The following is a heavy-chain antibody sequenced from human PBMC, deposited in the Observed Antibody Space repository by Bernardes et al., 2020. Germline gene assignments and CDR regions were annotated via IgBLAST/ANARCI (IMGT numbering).Heavy chain of an antibody. CDR3: ARHDLGWVTTFIDY. J-gene: IGHJ4*02. CDR2: NHSSGTT. V-gene: IGHV4-39*01. Sequence: SETLSLTCTVSGGSISSSSYYWGWIRQPPGKGLEWSGSNHSSGTTYYNPSLKSRVTIYVDTSKNQSSLKLSSVTAAGAAVYYCARHDLGWVTTFIDYWGQGTLVTVSS. CDR1: GGSISSSSYY. D-gene: IGHD2-21*02.